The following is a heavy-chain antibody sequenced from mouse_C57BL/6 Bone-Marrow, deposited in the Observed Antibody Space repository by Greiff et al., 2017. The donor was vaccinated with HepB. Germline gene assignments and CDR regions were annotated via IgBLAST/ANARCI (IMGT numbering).Heavy chain of an antibody. Sequence: QVQLQQPGAELVKPGASVKMSCKASGYTFNSYWITWVKQRPGQGLEWIGDIYPGSGSTNYNEKFKSKATLTVDTSSSTAYMQLSSLTSEDSAVYYCARRDGNYLYAMDYWGQGTSVTVSS. CDR3: ARRDGNYLYAMDY. CDR1: GYTFNSYW. CDR2: IYPGSGST. V-gene: IGHV1-55*01. J-gene: IGHJ4*01. D-gene: IGHD2-1*01.